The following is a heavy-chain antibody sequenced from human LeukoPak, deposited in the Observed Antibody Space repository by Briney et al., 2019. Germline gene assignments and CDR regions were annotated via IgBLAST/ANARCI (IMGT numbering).Heavy chain of an antibody. V-gene: IGHV3-30*04. D-gene: IGHD5-12*01. Sequence: PGGPLRLSCGVWGFTLSSYAMHGARHARGKGLAGVAVISYDGSNKSYADSVKGRFTISRDNAKNSLYLQMNSLRAEDTAVYYCARWYSGYDPKALGYWGQGTLVTVSS. CDR3: ARWYSGYDPKALGY. J-gene: IGHJ4*02. CDR2: ISYDGSNK. CDR1: GFTLSSYA.